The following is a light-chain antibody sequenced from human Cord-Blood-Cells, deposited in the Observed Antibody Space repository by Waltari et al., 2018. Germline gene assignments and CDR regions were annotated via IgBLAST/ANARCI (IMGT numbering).Light chain of an antibody. Sequence: IVMTQSPDSLAVSLGERATINCKSSQSVLYSSNNKNYLAWYQQKPGQPPKLLIYWASTRESDVPDLFSGSVSVTDFTLTISILQAGDEAVYYCQQYYSTAWTFGQGTKVEIK. CDR2: WAS. CDR1: QSVLYSSNNKNY. V-gene: IGKV4-1*01. J-gene: IGKJ1*01. CDR3: QQYYSTAWT.